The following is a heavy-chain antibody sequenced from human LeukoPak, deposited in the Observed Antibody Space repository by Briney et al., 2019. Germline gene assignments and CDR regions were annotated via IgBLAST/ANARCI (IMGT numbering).Heavy chain of an antibody. CDR2: ISSSSSTI. V-gene: IGHV3-48*04. D-gene: IGHD6-19*01. CDR1: GFTFSSYS. Sequence: QSGGSLRLSCAASGFTFSSYSMNWVRQAPGKGLEWVSYISSSSSTIYYADSVKGRFTISRDNAKNSLYLQMNSLRAEDTAVYYCASVRDLYSGWYDDAFDIWGQGTMVTVPS. CDR3: ASVRDLYSGWYDDAFDI. J-gene: IGHJ3*02.